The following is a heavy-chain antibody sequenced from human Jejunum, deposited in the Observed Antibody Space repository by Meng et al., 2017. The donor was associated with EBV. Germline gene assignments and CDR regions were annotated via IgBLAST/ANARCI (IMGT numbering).Heavy chain of an antibody. CDR2: IDPDSGVS. Sequence: QVQLVQSGAEMQKPGXSVKVSCKTSGYTFTVNYLHWVRQAPGQGFEWMGRIDPDSGVSTYALSFQGRVTLTSDASVSTAYMELSDLTSDDTAVYYCTRDRTGNTYGYAYWGQGTLVTVSS. V-gene: IGHV1-2*06. D-gene: IGHD5-18*01. CDR3: TRDRTGNTYGYAY. J-gene: IGHJ4*02. CDR1: GYTFTVNY.